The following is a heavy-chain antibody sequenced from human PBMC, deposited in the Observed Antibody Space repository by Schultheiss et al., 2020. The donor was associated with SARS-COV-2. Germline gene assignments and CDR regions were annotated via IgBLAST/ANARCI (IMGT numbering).Heavy chain of an antibody. V-gene: IGHV3-21*01. D-gene: IGHD2-15*01. CDR2: ISSSSSYI. J-gene: IGHJ5*02. CDR3: VRDRSWWTPYNCFDL. Sequence: GGSLRLSCAASGFTFSSYSMNWVRQAPGKGLEWVSSISSSSSYIYYADSVKGRFTISRDNAKNSLYLQMNSLRVEDTAVYYCVRDRSWWTPYNCFDLWGRGTLVTVSS. CDR1: GFTFSSYS.